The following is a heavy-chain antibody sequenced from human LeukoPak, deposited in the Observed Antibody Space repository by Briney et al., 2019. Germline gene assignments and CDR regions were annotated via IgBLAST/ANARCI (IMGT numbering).Heavy chain of an antibody. CDR1: GFTFSSYA. V-gene: IGHV3-23*01. Sequence: QSGGSLRLSCAASGFTFSSYAMSWVRQAPGKGLEWVSAISGTGGTTYYADSVKGRFTISRDNAKNTFYLQMNSLRADDTAVYYCAISAFWSGYSGLSAQNRVTDVWGQGTTVTVSS. D-gene: IGHD3-3*01. J-gene: IGHJ6*02. CDR2: ISGTGGTT. CDR3: AISAFWSGYSGLSAQNRVTDV.